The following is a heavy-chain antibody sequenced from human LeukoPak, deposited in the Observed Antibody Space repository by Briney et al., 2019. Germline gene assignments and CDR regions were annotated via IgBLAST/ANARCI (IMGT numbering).Heavy chain of an antibody. V-gene: IGHV1-18*01. CDR2: ISAYNGET. J-gene: IGHJ3*02. CDR3: AMVAAPRDAFDI. Sequence: ASVKVSCKASGYTITSYGFTWVRQAPGQGLEWMGWISAYNGETKYAKDLQGRLSMATDTSTSTAYMELRSLRPDDTAVYYCAMVAAPRDAFDIWGQGTMVTVSS. CDR1: GYTITSYG. D-gene: IGHD2-15*01.